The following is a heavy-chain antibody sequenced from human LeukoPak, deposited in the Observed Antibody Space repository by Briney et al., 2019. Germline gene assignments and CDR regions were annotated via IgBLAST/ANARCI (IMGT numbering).Heavy chain of an antibody. CDR1: GGSISSGAYS. D-gene: IGHD6-13*01. CDR2: IYHSGST. CDR3: ARGGGKRVSQADY. Sequence: SETLSLTCAGSGGSISSGAYSWSWIRQPPAKGLEWIGYIYHSGSTYYNPSLKSRVTISVDRSKNQFSLKLSSVTAADTAGYYCARGGGKRVSQADYWGQGTLVTVSS. V-gene: IGHV4-30-2*01. J-gene: IGHJ4*02.